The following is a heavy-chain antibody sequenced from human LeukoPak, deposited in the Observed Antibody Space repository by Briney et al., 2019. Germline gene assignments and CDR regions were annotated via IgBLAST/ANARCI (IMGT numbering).Heavy chain of an antibody. CDR1: GFTFSSYE. D-gene: IGHD6-19*01. J-gene: IGHJ4*02. Sequence: GGSLRLSCAASGFTFSSYEMNWVRQAPGKGLEWVSSITSSSSYTYYADSVKGRFTISRDNAKNPLYLQMNSLGAEDTAVYYCATVKYNSGWTFDNGGQGTLVTVSS. CDR2: ITSSSSYT. V-gene: IGHV3-21*01. CDR3: ATVKYNSGWTFDN.